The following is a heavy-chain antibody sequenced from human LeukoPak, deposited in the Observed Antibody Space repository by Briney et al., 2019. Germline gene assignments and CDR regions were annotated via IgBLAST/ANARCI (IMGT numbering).Heavy chain of an antibody. CDR1: GDSISSSNYF. D-gene: IGHD3-16*01. J-gene: IGHJ5*02. CDR3: ARGGITSLLNWFDP. Sequence: SETLSLTCTVSGDSISSSNYFWGWIRQPPGKGLEWIGSMFYYGSTYYNASLKSRVTISLDTSKRQFSLKLRSVTAADTAVYYCARGGITSLLNWFDPWGQGILVTVSS. V-gene: IGHV4-39*07. CDR2: MFYYGST.